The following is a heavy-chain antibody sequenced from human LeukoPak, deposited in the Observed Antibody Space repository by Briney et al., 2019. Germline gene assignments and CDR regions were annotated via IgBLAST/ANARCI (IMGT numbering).Heavy chain of an antibody. CDR1: GGSFSGYY. D-gene: IGHD4-17*01. V-gene: IGHV4-34*01. J-gene: IGHJ3*02. CDR2: INHSGST. CDR3: ARVGYGDDGDAFDI. Sequence: SETLSLTCAVYGGSFSGYYWSWIRQPPGKGLEWIGEINHSGSTNYNPPLKSRVTISVDTSENQFSLKLSSVTAADTAVYYCARVGYGDDGDAFDIWGQGTMVTVSS.